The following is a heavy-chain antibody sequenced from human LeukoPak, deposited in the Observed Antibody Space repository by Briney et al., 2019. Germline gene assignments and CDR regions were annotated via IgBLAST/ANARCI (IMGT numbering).Heavy chain of an antibody. V-gene: IGHV3-48*03. J-gene: IGHJ6*04. D-gene: IGHD3-10*01. CDR1: GFTFSSYE. Sequence: GGSLRLSCAASGFTFSSYEMNWVRQAPGKGLEWVSYISSSGSTIYYADSVKGRFTISRDNAKNSLYLQMNSLRAEDTAVYYCVRDRITMVRGDGMDVWGKGTTVTVSS. CDR2: ISSSGSTI. CDR3: VRDRITMVRGDGMDV.